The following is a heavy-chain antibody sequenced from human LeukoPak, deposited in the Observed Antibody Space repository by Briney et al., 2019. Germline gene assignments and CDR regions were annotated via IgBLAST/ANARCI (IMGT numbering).Heavy chain of an antibody. CDR1: GMSLTSRHY. CDR2: TSHSDSP. J-gene: IGHJ5*02. V-gene: IGHV4-38-2*02. Sequence: SETLSLTCSVSGMSLTSRHYWGWIRQPPGKGLEWIGSTSHSDSPYYNPSLESRVSLSLDTSRNQFSLKLTSVTAADTAVYYCARDFGETSLPNWFDPWGQGTLVIVSS. D-gene: IGHD3-16*01. CDR3: ARDFGETSLPNWFDP.